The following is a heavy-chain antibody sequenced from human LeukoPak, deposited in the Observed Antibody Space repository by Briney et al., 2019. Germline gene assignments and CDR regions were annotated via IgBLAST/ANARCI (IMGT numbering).Heavy chain of an antibody. D-gene: IGHD2-15*01. CDR3: AKYGSSSGGSRPAPYYYYYMDV. V-gene: IGHV3-30*02. J-gene: IGHJ6*03. CDR2: IRYDGSNK. CDR1: GFTFSTYG. Sequence: PGGTLRLSCAASGFTFSTYGMNWVRQAPGKGLEWVAFIRYDGSNKYYADSVKGRFTISRDNSKNTLYLQMNSLRAEDTAVYYCAKYGSSSGGSRPAPYYYYYMDVWGKGTTVTISS.